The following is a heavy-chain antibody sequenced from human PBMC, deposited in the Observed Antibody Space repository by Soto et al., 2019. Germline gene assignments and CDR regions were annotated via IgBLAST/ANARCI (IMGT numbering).Heavy chain of an antibody. D-gene: IGHD3-9*01. CDR1: GYTFTSYA. CDR3: ARDLDYDILTGYTPPYGMDV. J-gene: IGHJ6*02. V-gene: IGHV1-3*05. CDR2: INAGNGNT. Sequence: QVQLVQSGAEEKKPGASVKVSCKASGYTFTSYAMHWVRQAPGQRLEWMGWINAGNGNTKYSQKFQGRVTITRDTAASTAYMELSSLRSEDTAVYYCARDLDYDILTGYTPPYGMDVWGQGTTVTVSS.